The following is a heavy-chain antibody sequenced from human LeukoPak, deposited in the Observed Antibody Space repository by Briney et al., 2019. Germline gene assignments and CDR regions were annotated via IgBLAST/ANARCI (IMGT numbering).Heavy chain of an antibody. CDR2: INHSGGT. J-gene: IGHJ5*02. V-gene: IGHV4-34*01. CDR1: GGSFSGYY. Sequence: SETLSLTCAVYGGSFSGYYWSWIRQPPGRGLEWIGEINHSGGTNYNPSLKSRVTVSVDTSKNQFSLKLSSVTAADTAVYYCARGIWFDPWGQGTLVTVSS. CDR3: ARGIWFDP.